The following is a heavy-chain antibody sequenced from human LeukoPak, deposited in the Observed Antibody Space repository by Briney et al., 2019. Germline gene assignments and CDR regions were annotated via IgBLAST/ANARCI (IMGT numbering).Heavy chain of an antibody. Sequence: PSETLSLTCTVSGGSISSSSYSWGWIRQPPGKGLEWIGSISSYSGSTYYNPSLKSRVTISLDTSKNQFSLKLSSVTAADTAVYYCARQYSDILTGYHRGELYWYFDLWGRGTLVTVSS. D-gene: IGHD3-9*01. CDR1: GGSISSSSYS. CDR3: ARQYSDILTGYHRGELYWYFDL. J-gene: IGHJ2*01. V-gene: IGHV4-39*01. CDR2: ISSYSGST.